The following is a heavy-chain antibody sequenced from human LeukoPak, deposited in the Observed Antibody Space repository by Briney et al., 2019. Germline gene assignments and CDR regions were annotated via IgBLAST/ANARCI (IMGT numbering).Heavy chain of an antibody. V-gene: IGHV4-39*01. Sequence: SETVSLTRTVCVGSNRSRSYYGVWIRRPPGKGVEWIGSYYYSGSPYYNPSLKSRVTISVDTSKNQFSLKLSSVTAADTAVYDCARLNLKPGDYYYGMDVWGQGTTVTVSS. CDR2: YYYSGSP. D-gene: IGHD1-14*01. J-gene: IGHJ6*02. CDR3: ARLNLKPGDYYYGMDV. CDR1: VGSNRSRSYY.